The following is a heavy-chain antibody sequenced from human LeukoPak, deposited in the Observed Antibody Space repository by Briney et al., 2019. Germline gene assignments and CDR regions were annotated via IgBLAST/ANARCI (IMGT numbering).Heavy chain of an antibody. D-gene: IGHD2-15*01. CDR3: ATDSPEAAAFDY. V-gene: IGHV3-48*04. CDR1: GSSFSTYS. Sequence: GGSLRLCCTASGSSFSTYSMYWVRQAPGKRLEWGSYIVGSSSNIYYADSVKGRFTISKDNAKNSLYLQMDSLRAEDTAVYYCATDSPEAAAFDYWGQGTLVSVSS. CDR2: IVGSSSNI. J-gene: IGHJ4*02.